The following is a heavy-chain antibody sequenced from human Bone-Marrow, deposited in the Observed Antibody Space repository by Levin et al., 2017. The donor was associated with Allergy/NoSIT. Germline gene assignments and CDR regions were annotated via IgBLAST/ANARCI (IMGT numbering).Heavy chain of an antibody. CDR2: ISGPGDRT. Sequence: GGSLRLSCAGSGYTFRSYAMTWVRQAPGQGLEWVSGISGPGDRTYYADSVTGRFVISRDNSQNTLFLQMNDLKGEDTAIYYCAIGYDSSGYYPQYYFDYWGQGALVTVSS. V-gene: IGHV3-23*01. J-gene: IGHJ4*02. CDR1: GYTFRSYA. D-gene: IGHD3-22*01. CDR3: AIGYDSSGYYPQYYFDY.